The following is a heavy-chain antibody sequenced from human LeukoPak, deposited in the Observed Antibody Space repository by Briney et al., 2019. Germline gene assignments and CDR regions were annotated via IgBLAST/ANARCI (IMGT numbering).Heavy chain of an antibody. CDR2: IYYSGST. J-gene: IGHJ4*02. CDR1: GGSISSSY. V-gene: IGHV4-59*01. CDR3: ARDASGGTRGSGTYYTFFY. Sequence: PSETLSLTCTVSGGSISSSYWSWIRQPPGKGLEWIGYIYYSGSTNHNPSLKSRVTISVDTSKNQFSLKLSAVTAADTAVYYCARDASGGTRGSGTYYTFFYWGQGTLVTVSS. D-gene: IGHD3-10*01.